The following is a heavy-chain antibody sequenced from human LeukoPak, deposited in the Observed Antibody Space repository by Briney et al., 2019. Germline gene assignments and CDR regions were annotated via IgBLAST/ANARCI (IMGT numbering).Heavy chain of an antibody. CDR1: GASISDTHW. CDR2: IYKSGSP. Sequence: SETLSLTCAVSGASISDTHWWSWVRQPPGKGLEWIGEIYKSGSPNYNPSLRSRVAISEDKFKNQFLLKLTSVTAADTAVHYCARDPHTSNQPDYWGQGTLVTVSS. J-gene: IGHJ4*02. D-gene: IGHD2-2*01. V-gene: IGHV4-4*02. CDR3: ARDPHTSNQPDY.